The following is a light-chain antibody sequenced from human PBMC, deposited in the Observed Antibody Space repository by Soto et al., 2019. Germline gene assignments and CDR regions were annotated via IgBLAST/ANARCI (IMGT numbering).Light chain of an antibody. V-gene: IGKV3-20*01. CDR2: GAS. J-gene: IGKJ1*01. CDR1: QSVSSSF. CDR3: QHYVSSPGA. Sequence: ELVLTQSPGTLSLSPGERAHLSCGASQSVSSSFVSWYQQKPGQAHMLLNDGASNRTAVSPDRSSGSGAGTYFTLTISRLEPEDVAAYYCQHYVSSPGAFGQGTKVDIK.